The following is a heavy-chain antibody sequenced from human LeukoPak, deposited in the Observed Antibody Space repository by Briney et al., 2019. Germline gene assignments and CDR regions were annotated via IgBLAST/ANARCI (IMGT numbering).Heavy chain of an antibody. CDR2: INQDGSAK. CDR1: GFTFSSYW. V-gene: IGHV3-7*01. CDR3: ARKTYYYDSSPAGWFDT. J-gene: IGHJ5*02. D-gene: IGHD3-22*01. Sequence: GGSLRLSCAASGFTFSSYWMSWVRQAPGKGLEWVANINQDGSAKNYVDSVKGRFTISRDNAKNSLYLQMNSLRAEDTAIYYCARKTYYYDSSPAGWFDTWGQGTLGTVSS.